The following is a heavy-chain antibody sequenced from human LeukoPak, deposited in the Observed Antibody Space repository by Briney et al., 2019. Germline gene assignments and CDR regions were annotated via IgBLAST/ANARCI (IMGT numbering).Heavy chain of an antibody. V-gene: IGHV1-2*02. CDR3: ARSRVGSTSNWFDP. D-gene: IGHD1-26*01. CDR2: INPNSGGT. CDR1: LYSFTGYS. Sequence: ASVKVSCKASLYSFTGYSMHWVRQAPGQGLEWMGWINPNSGGTNYAQKFQGRVTMARDTSISTAYMELSRLKSDDTAVYYCARSRVGSTSNWFDPWGQGTLVTVSS. J-gene: IGHJ5*02.